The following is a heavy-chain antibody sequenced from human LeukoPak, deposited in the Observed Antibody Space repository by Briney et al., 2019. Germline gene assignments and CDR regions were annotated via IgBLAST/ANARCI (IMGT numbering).Heavy chain of an antibody. J-gene: IGHJ6*03. CDR2: IYYSGTT. CDR1: GGSISSYY. CDR3: ARASMTYYYYYYMGV. Sequence: SETLSLTCTVSGGSISSYYWSWIRQPPGKGLEWIGYIYYSGTTNYNPSLKSRVTISVDTSKNQFSLKLSSVTAADTAVYYCARASMTYYYYYYMGVWGKGTTVTVSS. V-gene: IGHV4-59*01.